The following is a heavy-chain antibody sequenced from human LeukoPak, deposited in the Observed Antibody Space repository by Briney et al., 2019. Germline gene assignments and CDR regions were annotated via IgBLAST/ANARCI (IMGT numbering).Heavy chain of an antibody. CDR3: AKDGERGLNYGLYYFDH. Sequence: ASVKVSCKASVYTFTSYYMRWVRQAPGQGLEWMGWINPNSGDTNYAQKFQGRVTMTRDTSISTAYMELSRLKSDDTAVYYCAKDGERGLNYGLYYFDHWGQGTLVTVSS. CDR1: VYTFTSYY. J-gene: IGHJ4*02. CDR2: INPNSGDT. D-gene: IGHD5-18*01. V-gene: IGHV1-2*02.